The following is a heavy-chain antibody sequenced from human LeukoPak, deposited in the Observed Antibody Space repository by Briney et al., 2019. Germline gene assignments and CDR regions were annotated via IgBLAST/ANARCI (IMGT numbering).Heavy chain of an antibody. V-gene: IGHV4-61*01. CDR3: ARGIDGGYYYYYYYMDV. CDR1: GDSISSGNYY. J-gene: IGHJ6*03. D-gene: IGHD5-24*01. CDR2: IYYSGST. Sequence: PSQTLSLTCTVSGDSISSGNYYWSWIRQPPGKGLEWIGYIYYSGSTNYNPSLKSRVTISVDTSKNQFSLKLSSVTAADTAVYYCARGIDGGYYYYYYYMDVWGKGTTVTVSS.